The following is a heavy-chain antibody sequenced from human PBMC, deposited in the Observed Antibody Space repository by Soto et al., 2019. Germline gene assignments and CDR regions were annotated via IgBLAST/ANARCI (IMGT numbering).Heavy chain of an antibody. CDR3: ARGGYYYDSSAFDY. Sequence: QVQLQQWGAGLLKPSETLSLTCAVYGGSFSGYYWSWIRQPPGKGLEWIGEINHSGSTNYNPSLKSRVTISVDTSKNQFSLKLSSVTAADTAVYYCARGGYYYDSSAFDYWGQGTLVTVSS. CDR1: GGSFSGYY. D-gene: IGHD3-22*01. V-gene: IGHV4-34*01. J-gene: IGHJ4*02. CDR2: INHSGST.